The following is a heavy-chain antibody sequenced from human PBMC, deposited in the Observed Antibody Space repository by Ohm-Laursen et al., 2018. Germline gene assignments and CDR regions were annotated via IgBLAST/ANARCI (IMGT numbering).Heavy chain of an antibody. CDR2: FYHSGGT. Sequence: SDTLSLTCSVSGASISSYYRTWIRQPPGKGLEWIGHFYHSGGTNNNPSFKSRVTISIDTSKNQVSLNLNSVTAADTAVYYCASSQSSSWYHAFDVWGQGTMVTVSS. D-gene: IGHD6-13*01. CDR3: ASSQSSSWYHAFDV. J-gene: IGHJ3*01. V-gene: IGHV4-4*08. CDR1: GASISSYY.